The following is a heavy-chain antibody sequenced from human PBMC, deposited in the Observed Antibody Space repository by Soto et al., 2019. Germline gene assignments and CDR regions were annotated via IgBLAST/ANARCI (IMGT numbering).Heavy chain of an antibody. CDR3: AGDRREYDSDSCVDY. V-gene: IGHV1-58*02. J-gene: IGHJ4*02. CDR1: GLSFSSSA. CDR2: IVVGTNNT. Sequence: SVKVSCKTSGLSFSSSAMQWVRQAPGQRLEWIGWIVVGTNNTHYAQNLQERVTITRDMSTSSVYMELSSLRPEDTAVYYCAGDRREYDSDSCVDYWGQGTLVTVSS. D-gene: IGHD2-15*01.